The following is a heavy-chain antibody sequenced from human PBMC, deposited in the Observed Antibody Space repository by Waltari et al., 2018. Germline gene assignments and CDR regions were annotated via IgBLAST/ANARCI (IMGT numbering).Heavy chain of an antibody. CDR3: ARIQGGGSYAGIDY. J-gene: IGHJ4*02. CDR1: GFSLSTSGMC. CDR2: IDWDDDK. V-gene: IGHV2-70*15. D-gene: IGHD1-26*01. Sequence: QVTLRESGPALVKPTQTLTLTCTFSGFSLSTSGMCVSWIRQPPGKALEWLARIDWDDDKYYSTALKTRLTISKDTSKNQVVLTMTNMDPGDTATYYCARIQGGGSYAGIDYWGQGTLVTVSS.